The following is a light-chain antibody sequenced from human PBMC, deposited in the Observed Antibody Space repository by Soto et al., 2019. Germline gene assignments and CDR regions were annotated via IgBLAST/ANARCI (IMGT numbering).Light chain of an antibody. V-gene: IGLV3-25*03. CDR1: ALPKQY. J-gene: IGLJ2*01. Sequence: SYELTQPPSVSVSPGQTARITCSGDALPKQYAYWYQQRAGQAPVLVIYKDSERPSGIPERFSGSSSGTTVTLTISGVQAEDEADYYCQSADNSATYVVFGGGTQLTVL. CDR3: QSADNSATYVV. CDR2: KDS.